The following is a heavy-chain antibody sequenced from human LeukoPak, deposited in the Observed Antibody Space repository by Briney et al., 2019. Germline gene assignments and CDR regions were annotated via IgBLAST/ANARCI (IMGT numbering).Heavy chain of an antibody. CDR1: GYTFTTYG. CDR3: ARTSRTTVTAGNFDY. CDR2: ISTYNGNT. Sequence: GASVKVSCKASGYTFTTYGFSWVRQAPGHELEWMGWISTYNGNTNYARKFQGRVTMTTDTSTSTAYMELRSLRSDDTAVYYCARTSRTTVTAGNFDYWGQGTLVTVSS. J-gene: IGHJ4*02. V-gene: IGHV1-18*01. D-gene: IGHD4-17*01.